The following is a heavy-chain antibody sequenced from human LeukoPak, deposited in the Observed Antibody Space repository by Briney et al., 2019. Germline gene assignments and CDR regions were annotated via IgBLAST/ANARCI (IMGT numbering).Heavy chain of an antibody. D-gene: IGHD5-24*01. Sequence: ASVKVSCKASGFALTTYNIVWLRQAPGQGLEWVGWVTAFNENTHYSRKVQGRVTMTRDTSTSAAYMELRSLRSDDTAVYYCARNTYGYKFSMDVWGKGTTVTVSS. V-gene: IGHV1-18*01. CDR2: VTAFNENT. J-gene: IGHJ6*03. CDR3: ARNTYGYKFSMDV. CDR1: GFALTTYN.